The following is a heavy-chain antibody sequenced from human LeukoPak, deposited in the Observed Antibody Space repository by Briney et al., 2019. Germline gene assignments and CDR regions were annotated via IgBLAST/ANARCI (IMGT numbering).Heavy chain of an antibody. CDR2: IIPIFGTA. D-gene: IGHD5-12*01. J-gene: IGHJ6*02. Sequence: SVKVSCKASGGTFSSYAISWVRQAPGQGLEWMGGIIPIFGTANYAQKFQGRVTITADKSTSTACMELSSLRSEDTAVYYCATSKGWDIVANGGMDVWGQGTTVTVSS. V-gene: IGHV1-69*06. CDR1: GGTFSSYA. CDR3: ATSKGWDIVANGGMDV.